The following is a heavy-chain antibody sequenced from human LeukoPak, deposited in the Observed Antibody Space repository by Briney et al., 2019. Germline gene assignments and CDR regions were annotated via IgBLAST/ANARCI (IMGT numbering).Heavy chain of an antibody. Sequence: GASVKVSCKASGYTFTSYGISWVRQAPGQGLEWMGWISAYNGNTNYAQKLQGRVTMTTDTSTSTAYMELRSLRSDDTAVYYCASLTNYYDSSGYYYENHVDYWGQGTLVTVSS. D-gene: IGHD3-22*01. CDR2: ISAYNGNT. V-gene: IGHV1-18*01. J-gene: IGHJ4*02. CDR1: GYTFTSYG. CDR3: ASLTNYYDSSGYYYENHVDY.